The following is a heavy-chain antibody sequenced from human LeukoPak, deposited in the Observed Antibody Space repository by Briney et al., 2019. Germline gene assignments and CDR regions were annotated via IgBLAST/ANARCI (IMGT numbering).Heavy chain of an antibody. Sequence: GRSLRLSCAASRLTFYDYAMHWVRQAPGKGLEWVSGITWNSGSIAYADSVKGRFTISRDNAKNSLYLQVNSLRSEDTALYYCAAGAGITRYWGQGTLVTVSS. J-gene: IGHJ4*02. CDR1: RLTFYDYA. CDR2: ITWNSGSI. CDR3: AAGAGITRY. D-gene: IGHD3-10*01. V-gene: IGHV3-9*01.